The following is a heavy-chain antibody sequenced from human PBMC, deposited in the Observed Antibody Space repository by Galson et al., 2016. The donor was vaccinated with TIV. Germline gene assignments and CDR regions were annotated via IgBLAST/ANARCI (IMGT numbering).Heavy chain of an antibody. CDR1: GGSISSYY. CDR3: ARDSRAWLGGADF. D-gene: IGHD6-19*01. CDR2: IYYSGST. Sequence: ETLSLTCTVSGGSISSYYWSWIRHPPGKGLEWTAYIYYSGSTYYTPSLKSRVTISVDTSKNPCSLKVNSVTAADTAVYYCARDSRAWLGGADFWGQGSLVTVSS. V-gene: IGHV4-59*12. J-gene: IGHJ4*02.